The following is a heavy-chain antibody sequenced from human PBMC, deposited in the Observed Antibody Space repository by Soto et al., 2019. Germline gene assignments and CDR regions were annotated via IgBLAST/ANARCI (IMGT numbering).Heavy chain of an antibody. D-gene: IGHD3-22*01. J-gene: IGHJ3*02. CDR3: AKDEIGVAGNSALDM. CDR2: ISWTGETI. CDR1: GFNFNNYA. Sequence: EVELVESGGGLVLPGGSLRLSCEASGFNFNNYAMHWVRQAPGKGLEWVSGISWTGETIVYADFVKGRFTISRDKSKSSLYLEMTSLRPEDTGVCYCAKDEIGVAGNSALDMWGQGTMVTVSS. V-gene: IGHV3-9*01.